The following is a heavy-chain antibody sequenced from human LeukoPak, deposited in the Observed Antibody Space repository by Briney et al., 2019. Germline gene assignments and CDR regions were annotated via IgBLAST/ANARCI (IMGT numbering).Heavy chain of an antibody. CDR1: GFTFSSYE. V-gene: IGHV3-48*03. Sequence: GGSLRLSCAASGFTFSSYEMNWVRQAPGKGLEWVSYISSSGSTIYYADSVKGRFTISRDNSKNTLYLQMNSLRAEDTAVYYCAKDPSDFYYYMDVRGKGTTVTVSS. CDR2: ISSSGSTI. CDR3: AKDPSDFYYYMDV. J-gene: IGHJ6*03.